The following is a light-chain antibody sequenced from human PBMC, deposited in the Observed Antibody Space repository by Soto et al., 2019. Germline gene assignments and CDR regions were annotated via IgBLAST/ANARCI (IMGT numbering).Light chain of an antibody. J-gene: IGKJ2*01. CDR1: QSVSTN. CDR3: QQYDERPPYT. Sequence: EIVMTQSPATLSVSPGERATLSCRASQSVSTNLAWYQQKPGQAPRLLIYAASVRATGIPARFSGSGSGTEFTLTISSLQSEDFAVYYCQQYDERPPYTFGQGTKLEIK. CDR2: AAS. V-gene: IGKV3-15*01.